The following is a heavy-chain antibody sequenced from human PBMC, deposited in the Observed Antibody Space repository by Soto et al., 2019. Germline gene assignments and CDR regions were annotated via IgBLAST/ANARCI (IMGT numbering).Heavy chain of an antibody. CDR3: ARVYSGYDYRSMLYYYYYGMDV. V-gene: IGHV6-1*01. CDR2: TFYRSKWYN. D-gene: IGHD5-12*01. Sequence: SRTLSLTCAISGDSVSSNSAAWSWIRQSPSRGLEWLGRTFYRSKWYNDYAVSVKGRITINPDTSKNQFSLKLSSVTAADTAVYYCARVYSGYDYRSMLYYYYYGMDVWGQGTTVTVSS. J-gene: IGHJ6*02. CDR1: GDSVSSNSAA.